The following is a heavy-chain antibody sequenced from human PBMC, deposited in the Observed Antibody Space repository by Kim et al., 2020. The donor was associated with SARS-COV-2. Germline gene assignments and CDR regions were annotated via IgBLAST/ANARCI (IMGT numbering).Heavy chain of an antibody. V-gene: IGHV4-31*03. CDR3: ARINFDSSGYYYSLDY. CDR1: GGSISSGGYY. J-gene: IGHJ4*02. D-gene: IGHD3-22*01. Sequence: SETLSLTCTVSGGSISSGGYYWSWIRQHPGKGLEWIGYIYYSGSTYYNPSLKSRVTISVDTSKNQFSLKLSSVTAADTAVYYCARINFDSSGYYYSLDYWGQGTLVTVSS. CDR2: IYYSGST.